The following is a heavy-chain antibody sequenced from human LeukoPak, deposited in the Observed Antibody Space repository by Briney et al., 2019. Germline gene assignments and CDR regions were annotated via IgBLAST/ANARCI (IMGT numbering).Heavy chain of an antibody. CDR2: IYYSGST. J-gene: IGHJ5*02. CDR3: ARAGRYYDFWSGYSAPTWFDP. CDR1: GASISSYY. Sequence: SETLSLTCTVSGASISSYYWSWIRQHPGKGLEWLGYIYYSGSTNYNPSLKSRVTISVDTSKNQFSLKLSSVTAADTAVYCCARAGRYYDFWSGYSAPTWFDPWGQGTLVTVSS. D-gene: IGHD3-3*01. V-gene: IGHV4-59*01.